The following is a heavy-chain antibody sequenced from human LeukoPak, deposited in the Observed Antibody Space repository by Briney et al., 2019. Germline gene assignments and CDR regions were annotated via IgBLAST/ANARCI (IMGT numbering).Heavy chain of an antibody. Sequence: PGGSLRLSCAASGFTFSSYWMSWVRQAPGKGLEWVANIKQDGSEKYYVDSVKGRFTISRDNAKNSLYLQMNSLRAEDTAVYYCAREGYCSGGSCYENLDYWGQGTLVTVSS. D-gene: IGHD2-15*01. V-gene: IGHV3-7*01. CDR3: AREGYCSGGSCYENLDY. J-gene: IGHJ4*02. CDR2: IKQDGSEK. CDR1: GFTFSSYW.